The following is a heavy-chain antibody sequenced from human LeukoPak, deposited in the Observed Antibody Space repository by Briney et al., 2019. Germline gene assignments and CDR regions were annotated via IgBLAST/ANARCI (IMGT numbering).Heavy chain of an antibody. CDR3: ARHSSSSARRGMDV. J-gene: IGHJ6*02. CDR2: IYYSGST. CDR1: GGSISSYY. Sequence: SETLSLTCTVSGGSISSYYWSWIRQPPGKGLEWIGYIYYSGSTNYNPSLKSRVTISVDTSKNQFPLKLSSVTAADTAVYYCARHSSSSARRGMDVWGQGTTVTVSS. V-gene: IGHV4-59*01. D-gene: IGHD6-6*01.